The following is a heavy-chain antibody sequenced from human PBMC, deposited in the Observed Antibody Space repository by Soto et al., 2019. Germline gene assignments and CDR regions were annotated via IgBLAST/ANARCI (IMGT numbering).Heavy chain of an antibody. CDR1: GLTFSSYG. Sequence: GGSLRLSCAASGLTFSSYGMHWVRQAPGKGLEWVAVISYDGSNKYYADSVKDRFTISKDNSKNTLYLQMNSLRAEDTAVYYCAKPKWHQGELPQFDYWGQGTLVTVSS. J-gene: IGHJ4*02. D-gene: IGHD1-26*01. CDR2: ISYDGSNK. CDR3: AKPKWHQGELPQFDY. V-gene: IGHV3-30*18.